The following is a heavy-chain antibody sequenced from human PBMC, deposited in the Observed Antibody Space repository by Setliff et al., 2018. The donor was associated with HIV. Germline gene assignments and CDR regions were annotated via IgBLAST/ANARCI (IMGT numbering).Heavy chain of an antibody. V-gene: IGHV3-21*01. CDR2: VSSSSSYI. D-gene: IGHD3-3*01. Sequence: KPGGSLRLSCAASGFTFSHYSMIWVRQGPGKGLEWVSSVSSSSSYIYYADSVKGRFTISRDNAKNSLSLQMNSLRAEDTAVYYCARDRGDSYYDFWSNYAHFDYWGQGTLVTVSS. J-gene: IGHJ4*02. CDR1: GFTFSHYS. CDR3: ARDRGDSYYDFWSNYAHFDY.